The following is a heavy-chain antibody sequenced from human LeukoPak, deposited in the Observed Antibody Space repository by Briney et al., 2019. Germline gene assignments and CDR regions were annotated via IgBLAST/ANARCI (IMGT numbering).Heavy chain of an antibody. V-gene: IGHV4-59*08. D-gene: IGHD3-16*01. CDR3: ARHRTGSYAIFFDI. CDR2: NYYSGST. Sequence: SETLSLTCTVSGGSIGSYYWSWIRQPPGKGLEWIGYNYYSGSTKYNSSLKSRVTISVDTSKNQFSLKLNSVTAADTAVYYCARHRTGSYAIFFDIWGQGTMVTVSS. J-gene: IGHJ3*02. CDR1: GGSIGSYY.